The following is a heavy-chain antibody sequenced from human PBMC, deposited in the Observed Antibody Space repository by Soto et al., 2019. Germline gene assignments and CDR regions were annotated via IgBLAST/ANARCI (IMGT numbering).Heavy chain of an antibody. V-gene: IGHV3-23*01. CDR2: ITESGGTT. CDR3: AKGRSATCFQH. J-gene: IGHJ1*01. D-gene: IGHD6-19*01. Sequence: EVQLLESGGGLVQPGGSLRLSCAASGFTFSSYAMSWVRQAPGKGLEWLSAITESGGTTYHANSVKGRFTISRDNSKNTLYLQMNSLRAEDTALYFCAKGRSATCFQHWGQGTLVTVSS. CDR1: GFTFSSYA.